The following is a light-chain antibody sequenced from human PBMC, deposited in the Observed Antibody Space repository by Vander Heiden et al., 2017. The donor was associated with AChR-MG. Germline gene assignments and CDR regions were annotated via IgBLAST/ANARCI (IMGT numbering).Light chain of an antibody. J-gene: IGKJ2*01. CDR2: GAS. V-gene: IGKV3-20*01. Sequence: EIVLTQSPGTLSLSPGERATLSCRASQNISSSYLAWYQQKPGQAPRLLIYGASTRATGIPDRFSGSGSGTDFTLTISRLEPEDFEVYFCQQYDNSRTYTFGQGTKLEIK. CDR3: QQYDNSRTYT. CDR1: QNISSSY.